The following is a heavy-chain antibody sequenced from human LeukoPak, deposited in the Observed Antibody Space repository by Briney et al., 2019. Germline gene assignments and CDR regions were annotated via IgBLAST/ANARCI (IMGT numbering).Heavy chain of an antibody. CDR1: GFTFDDYA. D-gene: IGHD2-21*02. V-gene: IGHV3-43D*03. CDR2: ISWDGGLT. CDR3: ARDVTSPEAFDI. J-gene: IGHJ3*02. Sequence: GGSLRLSCAASGFTFDDYAMHWVRQAPGKGLEWVSLISWDGGLTFYADSMEGRFTISRDNSKNSLYLQMNSLRAEDTAVYYCARDVTSPEAFDIWGQGTMVTVSS.